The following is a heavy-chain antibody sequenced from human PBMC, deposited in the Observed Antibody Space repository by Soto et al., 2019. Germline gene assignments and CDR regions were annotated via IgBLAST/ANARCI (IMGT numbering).Heavy chain of an antibody. J-gene: IGHJ6*02. CDR2: IIPIFGTA. V-gene: IGHV1-69*13. CDR3: ARGSSDIVVVPAAKEGYYYYGMDV. D-gene: IGHD2-2*01. Sequence: VASVKVSCKASGGTFSSYAISWVRQAPGQGLEWMGGIIPIFGTANYAQKFQGRVTITADESTSTAYMELSSLRSEDTAVYYCARGSSDIVVVPAAKEGYYYYGMDVWGQGTTVTVSS. CDR1: GGTFSSYA.